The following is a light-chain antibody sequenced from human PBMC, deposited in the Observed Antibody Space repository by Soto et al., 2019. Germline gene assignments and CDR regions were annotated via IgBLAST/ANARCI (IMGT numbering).Light chain of an antibody. CDR3: QQYTDWPLT. CDR2: GIS. J-gene: IGKJ1*01. V-gene: IGKV3-20*01. CDR1: QSVTSNY. Sequence: EVVMTQSPATLSVSPGERATLSCRASQSVTSNYLAWYQQKPGQAPRLLIYGISNRATGVPDRFSGSGSGTDFTLTISRLEPEDFAVYYCQQYTDWPLTFGQGTKVDNK.